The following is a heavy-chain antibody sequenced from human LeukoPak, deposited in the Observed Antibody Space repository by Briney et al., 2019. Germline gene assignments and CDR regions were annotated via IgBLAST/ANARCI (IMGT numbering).Heavy chain of an antibody. CDR1: GYTFTGYY. CDR2: INPNSGGT. Sequence: ASVTVSCKASGYTFTGYYMHWVRQAPGQGLEWMGWINPNSGGTNYAQKFQGRVTMTRDTSIRTVYMDLSRLRSDDTAVYYCASVGCSSTSCPWGYFDYWGQGTLVTVSS. D-gene: IGHD2-2*01. V-gene: IGHV1-2*02. J-gene: IGHJ4*02. CDR3: ASVGCSSTSCPWGYFDY.